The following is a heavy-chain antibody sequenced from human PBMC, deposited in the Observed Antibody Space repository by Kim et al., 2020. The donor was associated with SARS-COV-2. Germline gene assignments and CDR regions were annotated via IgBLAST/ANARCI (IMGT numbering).Heavy chain of an antibody. CDR2: IYYSGST. CDR3: ARDGAVAGFYYFDY. CDR1: GGSISSGGYY. D-gene: IGHD6-19*01. Sequence: SETLSLTCTVSGGSISSGGYYWSWIRQHPGKGLEWIGYIYYSGSTYYNPSLKSRVTISVDTSKNQFSLKLSSVTAADTAVYYCARDGAVAGFYYFDYWGQGTLVTVSS. J-gene: IGHJ4*02. V-gene: IGHV4-31*03.